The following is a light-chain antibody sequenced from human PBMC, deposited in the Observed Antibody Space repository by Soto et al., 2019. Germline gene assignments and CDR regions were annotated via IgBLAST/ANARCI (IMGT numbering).Light chain of an antibody. CDR1: QGIRDD. CDR3: QQYNSYSWT. Sequence: MPLLPSSLSAFVVPIVRFGCWASQGIRDDLGWYQQKPGKAPKRLIYATSNLQSGVPSRFSGSASGTEFTLTISSLQPDDFATYYCQQYNSYSWTFGQGTKVDIK. CDR2: ATS. V-gene: IGKV1-17*01. J-gene: IGKJ1*01.